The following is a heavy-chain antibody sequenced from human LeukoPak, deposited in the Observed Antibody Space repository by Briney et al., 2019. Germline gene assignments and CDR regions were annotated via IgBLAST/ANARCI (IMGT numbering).Heavy chain of an antibody. CDR2: ISYDVSNK. CDR3: ASAAGYSSS. D-gene: IGHD6-13*01. Sequence: PGGSLRLSCAASGFTFSSYAMHWVRQAPGKGLEWVAVISYDVSNKYCADSVKGRFTISRDNSKNTLYLQMNSLRAEDTAVYYCASAAGYSSSWGQGTLVTVSS. CDR1: GFTFSSYA. J-gene: IGHJ4*02. V-gene: IGHV3-30-3*01.